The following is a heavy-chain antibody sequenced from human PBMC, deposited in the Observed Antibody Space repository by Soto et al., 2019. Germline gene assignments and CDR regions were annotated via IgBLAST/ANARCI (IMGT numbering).Heavy chain of an antibody. Sequence: QVQLVESGGGVVQPGRSLRLSCAASGFTFSSYAMHWVRQAPGKGLEWVAVISYDGSNKYYADSVKGRFTISRDNSKNTLYLQMSSLRAEDTAVYYCARSYNAGYSSSWSLNPYYYYGMDVWGQGTTVTVSS. CDR2: ISYDGSNK. D-gene: IGHD6-13*01. V-gene: IGHV3-30-3*01. CDR1: GFTFSSYA. CDR3: ARSYNAGYSSSWSLNPYYYYGMDV. J-gene: IGHJ6*02.